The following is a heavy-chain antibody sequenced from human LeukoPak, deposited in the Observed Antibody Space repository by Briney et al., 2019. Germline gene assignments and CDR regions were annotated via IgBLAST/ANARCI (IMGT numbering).Heavy chain of an antibody. Sequence: GASVKVSCKASGYTFTSYYMHWVRQAPGQGLEWMGLINPSGGTTGYAQKFQGRVTMTRDTSTSIVHMELSSLRSEDTAVYYCARIWGKLSAAEYYSDYWGQGTLVTVSS. CDR3: ARIWGKLSAAEYYSDY. D-gene: IGHD3-16*01. CDR1: GYTFTSYY. CDR2: INPSGGTT. J-gene: IGHJ4*02. V-gene: IGHV1-46*01.